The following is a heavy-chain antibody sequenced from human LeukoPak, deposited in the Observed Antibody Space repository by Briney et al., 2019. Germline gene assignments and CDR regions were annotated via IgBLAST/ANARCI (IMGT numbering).Heavy chain of an antibody. CDR2: IIPIFGTA. J-gene: IGHJ4*02. D-gene: IGHD2-15*01. Sequence: SVKVSCKAYGGTFSSYAISWVRHAPGRGLEWMGGIIPIFGTANYAQKFQGRVTITADESTSTAYMELSSLRSEDTAVYYCARGYCSGGSCYHLNDYWGQGTLVTVSS. CDR3: ARGYCSGGSCYHLNDY. CDR1: GGTFSSYA. V-gene: IGHV1-69*13.